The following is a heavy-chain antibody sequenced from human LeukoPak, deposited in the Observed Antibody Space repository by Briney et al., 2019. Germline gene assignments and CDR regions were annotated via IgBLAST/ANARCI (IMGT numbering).Heavy chain of an antibody. CDR1: GYTFTSYL. Sequence: GASVKVSCKASGYTFTSYLISWVRQAPGQGLEWMGWINPNSGGTNYAQKFQGRVTMTRDTSISTAYMELSRLRSDDTAVFYCARDYYDSSGYGSFDYWGQGTLVTVSS. D-gene: IGHD3-22*01. CDR2: INPNSGGT. J-gene: IGHJ4*02. V-gene: IGHV1-2*02. CDR3: ARDYYDSSGYGSFDY.